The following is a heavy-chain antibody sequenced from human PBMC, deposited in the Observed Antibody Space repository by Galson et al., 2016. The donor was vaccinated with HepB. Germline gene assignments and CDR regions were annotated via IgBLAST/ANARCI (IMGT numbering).Heavy chain of an antibody. V-gene: IGHV4-59*01. CDR3: ASGYTGYGIRGV. CDR1: GDSISSYY. Sequence: VTLPLPCSVTGDSISSYYGRWLRPPPGKGVVWIGYIDYSGSTNYNPSLKSRFTISCDTPKNQFSLRLTSMTAADTALYYCASGYTGYGIRGVWGQGTLVTVSS. J-gene: IGHJ4*02. D-gene: IGHD5-12*01. CDR2: IDYSGST.